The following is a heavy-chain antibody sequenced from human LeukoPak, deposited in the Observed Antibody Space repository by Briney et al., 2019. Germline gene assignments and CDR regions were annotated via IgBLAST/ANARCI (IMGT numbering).Heavy chain of an antibody. D-gene: IGHD4-17*01. CDR3: ARDKEYGDLCDY. Sequence: GASVKVSCKASGYTFTSYSISWVRQAPGQGLEWMGWISAYNGNTNYAQKLQGRVTMTSDTSTSTAYMELRSLRSDDTAVYYCARDKEYGDLCDYWGQGTLVTVSS. CDR1: GYTFTSYS. V-gene: IGHV1-18*01. J-gene: IGHJ4*02. CDR2: ISAYNGNT.